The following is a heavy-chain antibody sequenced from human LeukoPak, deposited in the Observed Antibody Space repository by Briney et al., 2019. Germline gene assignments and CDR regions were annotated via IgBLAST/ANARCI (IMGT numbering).Heavy chain of an antibody. V-gene: IGHV1-18*04. CDR2: ISAYNGNT. CDR3: ARDSADCSGGSCYSAEYFQH. Sequence: ASVKVSCKASGYTFTGYYMHWVRQAPGQGLEWMGRISAYNGNTNYAQKVQDRVTMTTDTPTSAAYMELRNLTSDDTAVYYCARDSADCSGGSCYSAEYFQHWGQGTLVTVSS. J-gene: IGHJ1*01. D-gene: IGHD2-15*01. CDR1: GYTFTGYY.